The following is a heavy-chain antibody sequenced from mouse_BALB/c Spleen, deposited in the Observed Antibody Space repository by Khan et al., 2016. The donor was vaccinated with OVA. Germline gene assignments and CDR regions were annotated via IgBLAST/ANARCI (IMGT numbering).Heavy chain of an antibody. D-gene: IGHD2-1*01. J-gene: IGHJ3*01. V-gene: IGHV5-4*02. Sequence: EVELVESGGDLVKPGGSLKLSCAASGFTFSDYYMYWVRQSPEKRLEWVATISDGASYTYYPDSVKGRFTISRDDAKNNLYLQMSSLKSEDTAMSYCARGYYGNPFAYWGQGTLVTVSA. CDR1: GFTFSDYY. CDR2: ISDGASYT. CDR3: ARGYYGNPFAY.